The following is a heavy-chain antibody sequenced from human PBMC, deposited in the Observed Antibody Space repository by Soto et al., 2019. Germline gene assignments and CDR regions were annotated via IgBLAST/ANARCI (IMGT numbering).Heavy chain of an antibody. CDR2: IYPGDSDT. CDR3: ARRLNPLNYYGSGSYPYYFDS. CDR1: GYSFTSYW. V-gene: IGHV5-51*03. Sequence: EVQLVQSGAEVKKPGESLKISCKGSGYSFTSYWIGWVRQMPGKGLEWMGIIYPGDSDTRYSPSFQGQVTISADKSISTASLQWSSLRSSDTAMYYCARRLNPLNYYGSGSYPYYFDSWGQGTLVTVSS. J-gene: IGHJ4*02. D-gene: IGHD3-10*01.